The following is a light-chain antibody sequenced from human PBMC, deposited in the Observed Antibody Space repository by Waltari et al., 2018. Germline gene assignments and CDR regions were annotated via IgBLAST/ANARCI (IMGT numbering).Light chain of an antibody. J-gene: IGLJ1*01. CDR3: QAWDSGTAV. V-gene: IGLV3-1*01. CDR2: QDN. CDR1: NLGDKF. Sequence: SYELTQPPSVSVSPGQTASLSCPGANLGDKFASWYQQKPGQSPLLVIYQDNRRPSGIPERFSGANSGNTATLIISGTQAMDEADYYCQAWDSGTAVFGTGTKVTVL.